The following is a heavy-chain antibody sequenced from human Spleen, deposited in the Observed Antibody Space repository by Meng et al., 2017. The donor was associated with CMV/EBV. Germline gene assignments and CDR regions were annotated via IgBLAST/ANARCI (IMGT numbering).Heavy chain of an antibody. J-gene: IGHJ4*02. CDR3: AKYSAVGERLYYFDY. D-gene: IGHD2-21*01. CDR1: EFTFNSYE. V-gene: IGHV3-48*03. CDR2: ISQSGRAI. Sequence: GESLKISCAAFEFTFNSYEFHWVRQAPGKGLEWLSHISQSGRAIHYADSVKGRFTISRDNAKNTLFLQMNSLRAEDTAVYYCAKYSAVGERLYYFDYWGQGTLVTVSS.